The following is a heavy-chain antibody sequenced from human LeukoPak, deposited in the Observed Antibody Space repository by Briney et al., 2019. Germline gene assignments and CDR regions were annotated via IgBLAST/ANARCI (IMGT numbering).Heavy chain of an antibody. CDR2: IDLTSRYI. V-gene: IGHV3-21*01. CDR3: ATPAAGPGAEYSLY. J-gene: IGHJ1*01. CDR1: GFTFSSYS. D-gene: IGHD6-13*01. Sequence: GGSLRLSCAASGFTFSSYSMNWVRQAPGKGLEWVSSIDLTSRYIYNADSVKGRFTTSRDNAKNSLDLQMNSLKVEDTAVYYCATPAAGPGAEYSLYWGQGTLVIVSS.